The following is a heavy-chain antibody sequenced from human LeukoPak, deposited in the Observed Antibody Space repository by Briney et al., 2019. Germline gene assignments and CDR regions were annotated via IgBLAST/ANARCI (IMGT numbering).Heavy chain of an antibody. Sequence: PGGSLRLSCAASGFTFSSYSMNWVRQAPGRGLDWVSYISTDSSTIYYADSVKGRFTISRDNAKNSLYLQMSSLRAEDTAVYYCARVIRIRGVINYYYYGMDVWGQGTTVTVSS. CDR3: ARVIRIRGVINYYYYGMDV. D-gene: IGHD3-10*01. V-gene: IGHV3-48*04. CDR2: ISTDSSTI. J-gene: IGHJ6*02. CDR1: GFTFSSYS.